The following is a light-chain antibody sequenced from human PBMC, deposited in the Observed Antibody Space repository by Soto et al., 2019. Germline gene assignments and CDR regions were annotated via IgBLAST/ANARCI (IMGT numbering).Light chain of an antibody. V-gene: IGLV2-14*03. Sequence: QSALTQPASVSGSPGQSITMSCSGTSSDVGGYNYVSWYQQHPGRSPKLIIYDVTNRPSGISNRFSGSKSGNTASLTLSGLQTEDAAEYYCISFTSRHIYVSGTGTKVTLL. CDR1: SSDVGGYNY. J-gene: IGLJ1*01. CDR3: ISFTSRHIYV. CDR2: DVT.